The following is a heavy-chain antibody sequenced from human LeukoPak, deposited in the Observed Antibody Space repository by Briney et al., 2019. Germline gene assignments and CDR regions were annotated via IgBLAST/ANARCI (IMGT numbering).Heavy chain of an antibody. V-gene: IGHV3-66*01. D-gene: IGHD3-22*01. Sequence: GGSLRLSCAVSGFTVSSNYMTWVRQAPGKGLQWVSIIYLGGSTFYADSVKGRFTISIDHSKNTLDLQMDSLRAEDTAVYYCARVTAYDSSGYYGGDYFDYWGQGTLVTVSS. CDR1: GFTVSSNY. CDR2: IYLGGST. CDR3: ARVTAYDSSGYYGGDYFDY. J-gene: IGHJ4*02.